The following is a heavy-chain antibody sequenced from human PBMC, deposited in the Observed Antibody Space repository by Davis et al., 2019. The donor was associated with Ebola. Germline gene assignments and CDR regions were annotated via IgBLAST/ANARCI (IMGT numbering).Heavy chain of an antibody. V-gene: IGHV1-69*06. Sequence: AASVKVSCKASGGTFSSYAISWVRQAPGQGLEWMGGIIPIFGTANYAQKFQGRVTITADKSTSTAYMELSSLRSEDTAVYYCAREPIYYYYGMDVWGQGTTVTVSS. CDR1: GGTFSSYA. CDR3: AREPIYYYYGMDV. J-gene: IGHJ6*02. CDR2: IIPIFGTA.